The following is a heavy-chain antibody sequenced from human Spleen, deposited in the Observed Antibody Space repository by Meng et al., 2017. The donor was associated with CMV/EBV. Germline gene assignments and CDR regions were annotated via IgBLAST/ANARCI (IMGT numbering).Heavy chain of an antibody. V-gene: IGHV1-2*02. Sequence: ASVKVSCKASGYTFTGYYMHWVRQAPGQGLEWMGWINPNSGGTNYAQKFQGRVTMTRDTSISTAYMELSRLRSDDTAVYYCARVVLSEYQPLSNALDPWGQGTLVTVSS. D-gene: IGHD2-2*01. CDR2: INPNSGGT. CDR3: ARVVLSEYQPLSNALDP. CDR1: GYTFTGYY. J-gene: IGHJ5*02.